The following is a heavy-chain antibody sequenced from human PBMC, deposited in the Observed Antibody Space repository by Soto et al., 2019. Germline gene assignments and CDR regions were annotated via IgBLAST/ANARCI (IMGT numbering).Heavy chain of an antibody. Sequence: EVQLLEPGGRLVPPGGSLRLSCAGSRFSFSNYAMTWARQAPGKGLERVSSITGSGGGTTYADSVKGRFTISRDNSKNIIYLQMDSLRADDTAVYYCSTDPNGDCIGAFDNWGQGTMVTVSS. CDR1: RFSFSNYA. J-gene: IGHJ3*02. V-gene: IGHV3-23*01. CDR3: STDPNGDCIGAFDN. D-gene: IGHD2-21*02. CDR2: ITGSGGGT.